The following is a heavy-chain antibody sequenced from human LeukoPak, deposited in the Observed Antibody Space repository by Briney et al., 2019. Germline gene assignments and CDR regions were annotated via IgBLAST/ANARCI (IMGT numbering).Heavy chain of an antibody. CDR3: AKGTGMTTVVKRTDAFDI. D-gene: IGHD4-23*01. J-gene: IGHJ3*02. CDR1: GFTFSSYA. V-gene: IGHV3-30-3*01. CDR2: ISYDGSNK. Sequence: PGGSLRLSCAASGFTFSSYAMHWVRQAPGKGLEWVAVISYDGSNKYYADSVKGRFTISRDNSKNTLYLQMNSLRAEDTAVYYCAKGTGMTTVVKRTDAFDIWGQGTMVTVSS.